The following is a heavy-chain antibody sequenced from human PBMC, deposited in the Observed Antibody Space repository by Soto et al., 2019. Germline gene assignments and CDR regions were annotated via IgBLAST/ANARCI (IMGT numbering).Heavy chain of an antibody. D-gene: IGHD2-21*01. V-gene: IGHV1-46*01. CDR3: ARDHSVSSSGAWWLDP. Sequence: QVQLMQSGAEVKRPGASVQVSCKASGYTFTDNYIHWVRRAPGQGLEWMATINPRAGNTNYAQKFQGRVTLTRDTSTNTVYMDLRSLISEDTAVYYCARDHSVSSSGAWWLDPWGQGTLVIVSP. CDR2: INPRAGNT. CDR1: GYTFTDNY. J-gene: IGHJ5*02.